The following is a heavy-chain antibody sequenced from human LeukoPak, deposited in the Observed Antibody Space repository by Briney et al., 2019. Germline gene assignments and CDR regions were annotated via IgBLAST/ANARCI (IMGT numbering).Heavy chain of an antibody. CDR3: ARGCMLFFSMDY. D-gene: IGHD2-8*01. J-gene: IGHJ4*02. V-gene: IGHV1-69*13. CDR2: IIPIFGTA. CDR1: GGTFSSYA. Sequence: GASVKVSCKASGGTFSSYAIGWVRQAPGQGLEWMGGIIPIFGTANYAQKFQGRVTITADESTSTAYMELSSLRSEDTAVYYCARGCMLFFSMDYWGQGTLVTVSS.